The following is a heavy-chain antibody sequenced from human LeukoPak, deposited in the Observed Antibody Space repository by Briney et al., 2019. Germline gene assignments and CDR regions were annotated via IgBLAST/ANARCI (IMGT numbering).Heavy chain of an antibody. CDR2: IYYSGST. V-gene: IGHV4-39*07. CDR3: AGSDYGVLSGYYYYYMDV. D-gene: IGHD4-17*01. J-gene: IGHJ6*03. CDR1: GGSISSSSYY. Sequence: SETLSLTCAVSGGSISSSSYYWGWIRQPPGKGLEWIGSIYYSGSTYYNPSLKSRVTISVDTSKNQFSLKLSSVTAADTAVYYCAGSDYGVLSGYYYYYMDVWGKGTTVTVSS.